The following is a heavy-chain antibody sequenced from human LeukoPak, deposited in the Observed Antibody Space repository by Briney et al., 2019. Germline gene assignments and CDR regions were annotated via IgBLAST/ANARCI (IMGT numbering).Heavy chain of an antibody. J-gene: IGHJ4*02. D-gene: IGHD3-22*01. V-gene: IGHV3-11*01. Sequence: PGGSLRLSCAASGFTFSDYYMSWIRQAPGKGLEWVSYISSSGSTIYYADSVKGRFTISRDDAKNSLYLQMNSLRAEDTAVYYCARIGVYYDGPRTLPIDYWGQGTLVTVSS. CDR2: ISSSGSTI. CDR3: ARIGVYYDGPRTLPIDY. CDR1: GFTFSDYY.